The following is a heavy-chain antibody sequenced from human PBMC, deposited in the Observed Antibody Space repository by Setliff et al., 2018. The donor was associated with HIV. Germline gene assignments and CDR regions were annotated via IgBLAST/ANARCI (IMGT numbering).Heavy chain of an antibody. Sequence: GGSLRLSCAASGFTFSNNNMHWVRQTPGKGLEWVACIQYDGDTKYYADSVKGRFTISRDNSKNTLYLQMNSLRAEDTAVYYCAKDYSSGWFDYWGQGTLVTVSS. CDR3: AKDYSSGWFDY. CDR2: IQYDGDTK. V-gene: IGHV3-30*02. J-gene: IGHJ4*02. CDR1: GFTFSNNN. D-gene: IGHD6-19*01.